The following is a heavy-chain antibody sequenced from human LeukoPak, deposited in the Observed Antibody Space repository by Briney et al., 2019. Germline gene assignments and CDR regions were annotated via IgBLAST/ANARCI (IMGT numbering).Heavy chain of an antibody. Sequence: SETLSLTCAVSGGPISSGSYPWTWVPQPTGKGMEWIGQIYHSGTTSYNPSLRSRVTISVDTSKNQFSLKLSSATAADTAVYYCARGEGSWGQGTLVTVSS. CDR1: GGPISSGSYP. D-gene: IGHD1-26*01. CDR3: ARGEGS. J-gene: IGHJ5*02. V-gene: IGHV4-30-2*01. CDR2: IYHSGTT.